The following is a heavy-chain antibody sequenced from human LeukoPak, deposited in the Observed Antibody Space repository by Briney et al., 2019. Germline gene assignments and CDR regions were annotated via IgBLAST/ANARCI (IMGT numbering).Heavy chain of an antibody. CDR3: AKDWTTVVTPKGYYFDS. J-gene: IGHJ4*02. Sequence: GGSLRLSCEASGFTFHTYAMSWVRQTPGKGVEWVSAISTTGASTYYADSVKGRFTISRDNSKNTLSLQMDSLRVEDTALYYCAKDWTTVVTPKGYYFDSWGQGTLVTVSS. D-gene: IGHD4-23*01. CDR2: ISTTGAST. V-gene: IGHV3-23*01. CDR1: GFTFHTYA.